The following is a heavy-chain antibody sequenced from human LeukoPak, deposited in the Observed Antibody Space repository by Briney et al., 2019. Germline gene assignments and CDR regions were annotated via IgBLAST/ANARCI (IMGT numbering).Heavy chain of an antibody. CDR1: GYTFTDYY. CDR3: ARIRGGNNYHFDY. CDR2: INPNSGAT. Sequence: ASVKVSCKASGYTFTDYYIHWVRQPPGQGLEGMGWINPNSGATNYAQKFQGRVTMTKDTSISTGYMELSRLRSDDTAVYYCARIRGGNNYHFDYWGQGTLVTVSS. D-gene: IGHD1-26*01. J-gene: IGHJ4*02. V-gene: IGHV1-2*02.